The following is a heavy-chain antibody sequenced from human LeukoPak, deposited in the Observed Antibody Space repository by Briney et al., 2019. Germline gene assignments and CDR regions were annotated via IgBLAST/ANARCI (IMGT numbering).Heavy chain of an antibody. CDR2: TFYRPKWYI. D-gene: IGHD5-12*01. V-gene: IGHV6-1*01. CDR3: ARVGGSYSYGMDV. Sequence: KPSQTLSLTCAISGDSVSSNSVAWSWIRQSPSRGLEWLGRTFYRPKWYIDYAESVKSRISINPDTSKNQFSLQLNSVTPEDTAVYYCARVGGSYSYGMDVWGQGTTVTVSS. J-gene: IGHJ6*02. CDR1: GDSVSSNSVA.